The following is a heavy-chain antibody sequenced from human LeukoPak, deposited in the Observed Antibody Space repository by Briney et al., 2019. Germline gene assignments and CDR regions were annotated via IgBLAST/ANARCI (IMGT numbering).Heavy chain of an antibody. CDR1: GYTLTELS. J-gene: IGHJ4*02. CDR2: FDPEDGET. Sequence: ASVKVSCKVSGYTLTELSMHWVRQAPGKGLEWMGGFDPEDGETIYAQKFQGRVTMTEDTSTDTAYMELSSLRSEDTAVYYCATHQYSSGWPSFDYWGQGTLVTVSS. CDR3: ATHQYSSGWPSFDY. D-gene: IGHD6-19*01. V-gene: IGHV1-24*01.